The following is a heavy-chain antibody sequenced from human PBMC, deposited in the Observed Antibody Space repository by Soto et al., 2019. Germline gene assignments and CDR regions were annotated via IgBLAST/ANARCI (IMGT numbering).Heavy chain of an antibody. CDR3: ARGGHIAVVTASFDY. CDR1: GYTFTSYA. CDR2: INAGNGNT. Sequence: ASVKVSCKASGYTFTSYAIHWVRQAPGQRLEWMGWINAGNGNTKYSQKFLGRVTMTRDTSTSTVFMELSSLISADTAVYYCARGGHIAVVTASFDYWGQGTLVTVSS. J-gene: IGHJ4*02. V-gene: IGHV1-3*01. D-gene: IGHD2-21*02.